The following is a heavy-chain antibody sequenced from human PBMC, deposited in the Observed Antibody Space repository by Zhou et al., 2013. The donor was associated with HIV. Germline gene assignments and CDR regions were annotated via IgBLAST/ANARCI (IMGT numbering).Heavy chain of an antibody. D-gene: IGHD2-2*01. Sequence: QVLLVQSGAEVKKPGSSVKVSCRASGDSLTKYAFSWVRQAPGQGLEWLGGIIPNSGTTNYARKFQGRFRVTADTSTTTVHMELRSLTSEDSAVYYCARSGEAAAYYYYYLNVWGKGTTVTISS. CDR3: ARSGEAAAYYYYYLNV. CDR1: GDSLTKYA. CDR2: IIPNSGTT. J-gene: IGHJ6*03. V-gene: IGHV1-69*14.